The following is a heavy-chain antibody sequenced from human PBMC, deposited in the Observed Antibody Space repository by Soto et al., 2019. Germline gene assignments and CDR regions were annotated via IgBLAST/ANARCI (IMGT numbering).Heavy chain of an antibody. V-gene: IGHV3-48*02. CDR1: GFTFSSYS. J-gene: IGHJ4*02. Sequence: AGGSLRLSCAASGFTFSSYSMNWVRQAPGKGLEWVSYITPSSDTIYYADSVKGRFTISRDNGKNSLYLQVNSLRDEDTAVYYCARDIGSGWYYFDYWGQGNMVTVSS. D-gene: IGHD6-19*01. CDR2: ITPSSDTI. CDR3: ARDIGSGWYYFDY.